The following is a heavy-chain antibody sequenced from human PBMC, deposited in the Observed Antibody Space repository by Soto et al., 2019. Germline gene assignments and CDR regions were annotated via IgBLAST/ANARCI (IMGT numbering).Heavy chain of an antibody. Sequence: GGSLRLSCTASRFTFSSYAMSWVRQAPGKGLEWVSAISGSGGSTHYADSVKGRFTISRDSSKNTVSLEMTSLRAEDTAVYYCAKGGRQWLVTSDFNYWGQGALVTVSS. V-gene: IGHV3-23*01. D-gene: IGHD6-19*01. CDR2: ISGSGGST. CDR1: RFTFSSYA. CDR3: AKGGRQWLVTSDFNY. J-gene: IGHJ4*02.